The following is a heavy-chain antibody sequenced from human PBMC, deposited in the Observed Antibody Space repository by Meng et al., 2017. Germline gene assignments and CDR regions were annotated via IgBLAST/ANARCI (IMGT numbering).Heavy chain of an antibody. J-gene: IGHJ1*01. V-gene: IGHV3-30*01. Sequence: GGSLRLSCAASGFTFSSYAMHWVRQAPGKGLEWVAVISYDGSNKYYADSVKGRFTISRDISKNTLYLQMNSLRAEDTAVYYCARGRARYEYFQHWGQGTLVTVSS. CDR1: GFTFSSYA. CDR2: ISYDGSNK. CDR3: ARGRARYEYFQH. D-gene: IGHD6-6*01.